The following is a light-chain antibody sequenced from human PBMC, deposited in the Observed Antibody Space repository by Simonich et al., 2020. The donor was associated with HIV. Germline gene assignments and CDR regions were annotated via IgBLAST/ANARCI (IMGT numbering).Light chain of an antibody. CDR3: CSYAGSSSFWV. CDR1: SSYVGKYNL. V-gene: IGLV2-23*01. Sequence: QSALTHPASVSGSPGQSITISCPGTSSYVGKYNLVSCYQHHPGKAPKLRIYEGTKRPSGVSNRFSGSMSGNTASLTISGLQAEDEADYYCCSYAGSSSFWVFGGGTKLTVL. CDR2: EGT. J-gene: IGLJ3*02.